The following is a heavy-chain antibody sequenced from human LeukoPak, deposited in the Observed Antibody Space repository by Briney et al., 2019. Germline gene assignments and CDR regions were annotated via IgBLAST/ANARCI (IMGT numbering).Heavy chain of an antibody. D-gene: IGHD6-19*01. CDR3: ARDLTVADHFDY. J-gene: IGHJ4*02. V-gene: IGHV3-48*01. CDR2: ISGSSGII. Sequence: GGSLRLSCAASGFTFNTYTMNWVRQAPGKGLEWVSYISGSSGIIDYADSVRGRFTISRDNAKNSLYLQMNSLRAEDTAVYYCARDLTVADHFDYWGQGTLVTVSS. CDR1: GFTFNTYT.